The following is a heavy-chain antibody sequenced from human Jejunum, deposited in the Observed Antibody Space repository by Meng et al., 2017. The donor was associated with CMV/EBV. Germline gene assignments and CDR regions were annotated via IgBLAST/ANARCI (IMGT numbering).Heavy chain of an antibody. V-gene: IGHV3-66*02. CDR1: GFTVSRNY. CDR2: IYSGGTT. CDR3: ARDSGADSVATGDFDY. Sequence: GFTVSRNYMGWVRQAPGRGLELVSVIYSGGTTYYADSVKGRFTISRDNSKNTLYLQMNSLRVEDTAVYYCARDSGADSVATGDFDYWGQGTLVTVSS. J-gene: IGHJ4*02. D-gene: IGHD5-12*01.